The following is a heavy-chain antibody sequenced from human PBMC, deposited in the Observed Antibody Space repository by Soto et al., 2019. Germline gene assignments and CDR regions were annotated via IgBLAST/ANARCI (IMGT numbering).Heavy chain of an antibody. V-gene: IGHV3-30*18. CDR2: ISYDGGNK. J-gene: IGHJ5*02. CDR1: GFSFSGYG. Sequence: QVQLVESGGGVVQPGRSLRLSCAGSGFSFSGYGMHWVRQAPDKGLEWVAIISYDGGNKYYAESVKGRFTISRDNSKNTVYLQMNILRSEDTAVYYCAKTLLVYSGSEDDTWGQGTLVTVAS. CDR3: AKTLLVYSGSEDDT. D-gene: IGHD1-26*01.